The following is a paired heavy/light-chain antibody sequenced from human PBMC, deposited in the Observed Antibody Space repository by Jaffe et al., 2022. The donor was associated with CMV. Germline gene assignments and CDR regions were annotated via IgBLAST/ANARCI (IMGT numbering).Heavy chain of an antibody. J-gene: IGHJ3*02. CDR3: ARDVIPSTDYSGSGSYDALDI. D-gene: IGHD3-10*01. V-gene: IGHV3-33*08. CDR2: IWYDGSNK. CDR1: GFTFSSYG. Sequence: QVHLVESGGGVVQPGRSLRLSCAASGFTFSSYGMHWVRQAPGKGLEWVAVIWYDGSNKYYADSVKGRFTISRDNSKSTLYLQMSYLRAEDTAVYYCARDVIPSTDYSGSGSYDALDIWGQGTMVIVSS.
Light chain of an antibody. Sequence: EIVLTQSPATLSLSPGERATLSCRASQSISTYLVWYQQRPGQAPRLLIYDASRRATGIPDRFSGSGSGTDFTLTISSLEPEDSAVYYCQHRSNWPLTFGGGTKVEI. CDR1: QSISTY. V-gene: IGKV3-11*01. CDR3: QHRSNWPLT. J-gene: IGKJ4*01. CDR2: DAS.